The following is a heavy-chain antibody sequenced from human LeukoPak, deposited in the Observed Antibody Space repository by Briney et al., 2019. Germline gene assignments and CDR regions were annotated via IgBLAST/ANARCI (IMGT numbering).Heavy chain of an antibody. CDR2: IYTSGST. CDR3: ARGASRIDY. Sequence: SQTLSLTCTVSGGPISSGSYYWSWIRQPAGKGLEWIGRIYTSGSTNYNPSLKSRVTISVDTSKNQFSLKLSSVTAADTAVYYCARGASRIDYWGQGTLVTVSS. J-gene: IGHJ4*02. CDR1: GGPISSGSYY. V-gene: IGHV4-61*02.